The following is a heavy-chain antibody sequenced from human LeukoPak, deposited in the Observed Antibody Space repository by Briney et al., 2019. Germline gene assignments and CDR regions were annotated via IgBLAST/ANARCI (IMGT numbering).Heavy chain of an antibody. Sequence: SVKVSCKASGGTFSSCAISWVRQAPGQGLEWMGGIIPIFGTANYAQKFQGRATITADESTSTAYMELSSLRSEDTAVYYCARGEGGDNHYFDYWGQGTLVTVSS. CDR3: ARGEGGDNHYFDY. D-gene: IGHD2-21*01. J-gene: IGHJ4*02. V-gene: IGHV1-69*13. CDR2: IIPIFGTA. CDR1: GGTFSSCA.